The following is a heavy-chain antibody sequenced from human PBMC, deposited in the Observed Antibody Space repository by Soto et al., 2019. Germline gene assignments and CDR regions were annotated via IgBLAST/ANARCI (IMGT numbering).Heavy chain of an antibody. CDR2: IYYSGNT. V-gene: IGHV4-61*08. CDR3: ARIPVDTSMIYWLDP. CDR1: GGSVSSGDYY. D-gene: IGHD5-18*01. Sequence: SETLSLTCTVSGGSVSSGDYYWSWLRQPPGKGLEWIGYIYYSGNTNYNPSLKSRVIISVDTSKNLFSLKLTSVTAADTAVYYCARIPVDTSMIYWLDPWGQGTLVTVS. J-gene: IGHJ5*02.